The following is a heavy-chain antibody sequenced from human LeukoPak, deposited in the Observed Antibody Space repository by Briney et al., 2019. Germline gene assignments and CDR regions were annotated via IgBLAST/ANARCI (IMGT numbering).Heavy chain of an antibody. Sequence: SQTLSLTCAISGDGVSSNSATWNWIRQSPSRGLEWLGRTYYRSKWYNDYAVSVKSRITINPDTSKNQFSLQLNSVTPEGTAVYYCARVGHPWGIEDAFDIWGQGTMVTVSS. CDR1: GDGVSSNSAT. J-gene: IGHJ3*02. CDR3: ARVGHPWGIEDAFDI. D-gene: IGHD3-16*01. CDR2: TYYRSKWYN. V-gene: IGHV6-1*01.